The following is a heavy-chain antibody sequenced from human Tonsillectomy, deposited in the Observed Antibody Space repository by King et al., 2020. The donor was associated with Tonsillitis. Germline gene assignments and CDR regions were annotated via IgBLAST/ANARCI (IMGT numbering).Heavy chain of an antibody. D-gene: IGHD6-19*01. Sequence: QLQESGPGLVKPSQTLSLTCTVSGGSISSGCYYWSWIRQPAGKGLEWIGRIYTSGSTNYKPSLKSRVTISVDTSKNQFSLKLSSVTAADTAVYYCASSRKYSSGWYYYYYYMDVWGKGTTVTVSS. CDR1: GGSISSGCYY. CDR3: ASSRKYSSGWYYYYYYMDV. J-gene: IGHJ6*03. V-gene: IGHV4-61*02. CDR2: IYTSGST.